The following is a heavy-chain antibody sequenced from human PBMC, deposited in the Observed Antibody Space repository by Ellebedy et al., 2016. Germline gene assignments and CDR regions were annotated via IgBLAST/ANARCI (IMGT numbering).Heavy chain of an antibody. CDR1: GFTFSSYA. V-gene: IGHV3-23*01. D-gene: IGHD3-3*01. Sequence: GESLKISCASSGFTFSSYAMSWVRQAPGKGLEWVSAISGSGGSTYYADSVKGRFTISRDNSKNTLYLQMNSLRAEDTAVYYCAKARAIFGVVIIDYFDYWGQGTLVTVSS. CDR2: ISGSGGST. CDR3: AKARAIFGVVIIDYFDY. J-gene: IGHJ4*02.